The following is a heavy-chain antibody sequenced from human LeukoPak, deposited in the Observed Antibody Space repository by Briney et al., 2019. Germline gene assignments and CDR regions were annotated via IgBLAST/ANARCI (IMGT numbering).Heavy chain of an antibody. CDR2: VFYSGDT. CDR3: ARHVSITYAHFDY. D-gene: IGHD2-2*01. CDR1: RGSLTGYF. V-gene: IGHV4-59*08. J-gene: IGHJ4*02. Sequence: SETLSLTCTVSRGSLTGYFWSWIRQPPGKGLEWLGYVFYSGDTRYNPSLESRVTTSVDTSRKEFSLRLTSVTAADTAVYFCARHVSITYAHFDYWSQGTLVIVFS.